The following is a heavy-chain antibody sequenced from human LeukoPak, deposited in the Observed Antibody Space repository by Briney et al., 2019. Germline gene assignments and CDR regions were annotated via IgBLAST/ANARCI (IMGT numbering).Heavy chain of an antibody. CDR3: ARDSSGYYYFDY. CDR1: GGSISSGGYY. Sequence: PSETLSLTCTVSGGSISSGGYYWSWSRQHPGKGLEWIGYIYYSGSTYYNPSLKSRVTISVDTSKNQFSLKLSSVTAEDTAVYYCARDSSGYYYFDYWGQGTLVTVSS. V-gene: IGHV4-31*03. J-gene: IGHJ4*02. CDR2: IYYSGST. D-gene: IGHD3-22*01.